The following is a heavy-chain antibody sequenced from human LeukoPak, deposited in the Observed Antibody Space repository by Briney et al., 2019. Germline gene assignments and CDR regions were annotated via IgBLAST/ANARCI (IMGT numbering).Heavy chain of an antibody. CDR3: ARDWVQNWFDP. CDR2: INHSGST. Sequence: SETLSLTCAVSGGSFSGYYWSWIRQPPGKGLEWIAEINHSGSTNYYPSLKSRVTIPADTTKNQLPLKLSSVTGADTAVYYCARDWVQNWFDPWGQGTLVTVSS. J-gene: IGHJ5*02. V-gene: IGHV4-34*01. CDR1: GGSFSGYY. D-gene: IGHD1-1*01.